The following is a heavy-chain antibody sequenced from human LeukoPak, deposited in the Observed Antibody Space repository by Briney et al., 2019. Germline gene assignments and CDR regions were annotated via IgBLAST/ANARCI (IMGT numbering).Heavy chain of an antibody. CDR2: IYTSGST. D-gene: IGHD3-3*01. CDR3: ASFDFWTSPEPDYAMDV. J-gene: IGHJ6*02. CDR1: GGSISSGSYY. V-gene: IGHV4-61*02. Sequence: SETLSLACTVSGGSISSGSYYWSWIRQPAGKGLEWIGRIYTSGSTNYNPSLKSRVTISVDTSKNQFSLKLSSVTAADTAVYYCASFDFWTSPEPDYAMDVWGQGTTVTVSS.